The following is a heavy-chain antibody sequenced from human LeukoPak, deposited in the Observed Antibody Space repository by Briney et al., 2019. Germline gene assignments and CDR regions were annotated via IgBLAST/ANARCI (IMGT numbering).Heavy chain of an antibody. V-gene: IGHV3-49*04. Sequence: GGSLRLSCTASGFTFGDYAMSWVRQAPGKGPEWVGFIRSKAYGGTTEYAASVKGRFTISRDDSKSIAYLQMNSLKTEDTAVYYCTRGYGDNGPHWYFDLWGRGTLVTVSS. CDR3: TRGYGDNGPHWYFDL. D-gene: IGHD4-17*01. J-gene: IGHJ2*01. CDR1: GFTFGDYA. CDR2: IRSKAYGGTT.